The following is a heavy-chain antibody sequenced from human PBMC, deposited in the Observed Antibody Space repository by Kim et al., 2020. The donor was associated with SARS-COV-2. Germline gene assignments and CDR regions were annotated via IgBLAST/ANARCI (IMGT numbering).Heavy chain of an antibody. V-gene: IGHV1-18*01. D-gene: IGHD1-26*01. Sequence: ASVKVSCKASGYTFTSYGISWVRQAPGQGLEWVGWISPHSGNRNYAQNLQGRVTMTTDTSTSTAYMELRSLRSDDTAVYYCARDRAGATLQGWFDPWGQGTLDTVSS. J-gene: IGHJ5*02. CDR1: GYTFTSYG. CDR2: ISPHSGNR. CDR3: ARDRAGATLQGWFDP.